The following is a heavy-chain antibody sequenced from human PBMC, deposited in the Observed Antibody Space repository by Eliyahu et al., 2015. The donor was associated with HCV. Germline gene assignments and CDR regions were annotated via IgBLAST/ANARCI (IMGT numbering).Heavy chain of an antibody. V-gene: IGHV4-59*08. Sequence: PPGKGLEWIGYIYYSGSTNYNPSLKSRVTISVDTSKNQFSLKLSSVTAADTAVYYCARHQSLIAVAGTGDVTDAFDIWGQGTMVTVSS. D-gene: IGHD6-19*01. CDR2: IYYSGST. J-gene: IGHJ3*02. CDR3: ARHQSLIAVAGTGDVTDAFDI.